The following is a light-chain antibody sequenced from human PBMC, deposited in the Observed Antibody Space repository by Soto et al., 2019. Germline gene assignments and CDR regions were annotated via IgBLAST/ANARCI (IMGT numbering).Light chain of an antibody. Sequence: IVLTQSPATLSLSPGERATLSCRARQTVNSYLSWYQHKPGQAPRLLIYGASNRATGIPARFSGSGSGTDFTVTISSLEPEDSAVYYCQQRYNWLTFGGVTNVDSK. J-gene: IGKJ4*01. CDR2: GAS. V-gene: IGKV3-11*01. CDR3: QQRYNWLT. CDR1: QTVNSY.